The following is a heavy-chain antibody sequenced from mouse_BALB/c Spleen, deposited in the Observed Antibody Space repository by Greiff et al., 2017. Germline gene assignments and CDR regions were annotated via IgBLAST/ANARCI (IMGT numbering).Heavy chain of an antibody. V-gene: IGHV5-17*02. CDR2: ISSGSSTI. CDR3: AREGELGRAMDY. J-gene: IGHJ4*01. D-gene: IGHD4-1*01. CDR1: GFTFSSFG. Sequence: EVMLVESGGGLVQPGGSRKLSCAASGFTFSSFGMHWVRQAPEKGLEWVAYISSGSSTIYYADTVKGRFTISRDNPKNTLFLQMTSLRSEDTAMYYCAREGELGRAMDYWGQGTSVTVSS.